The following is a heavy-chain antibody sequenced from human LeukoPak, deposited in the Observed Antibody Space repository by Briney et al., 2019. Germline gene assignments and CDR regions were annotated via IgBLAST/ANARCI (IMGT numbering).Heavy chain of an antibody. J-gene: IGHJ3*02. D-gene: IGHD4-11*01. CDR3: ARVAYYSNYEGDNDAFDI. V-gene: IGHV1-2*06. Sequence: GASVKVSFKSSGYTFTGYYMHWVRQAPGQGLEWMGRINPNSGGTNYAQKFQGRVTMTRDTSIRTAYMELSRLRSDDTAVYYCARVAYYSNYEGDNDAFDIWGQGTMVTVSS. CDR2: INPNSGGT. CDR1: GYTFTGYY.